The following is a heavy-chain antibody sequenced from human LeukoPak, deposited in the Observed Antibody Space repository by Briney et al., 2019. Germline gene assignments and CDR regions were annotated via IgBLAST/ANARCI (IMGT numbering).Heavy chain of an antibody. CDR2: IYYSGST. CDR3: AREKAGDYVFHRHFDY. Sequence: SETLSLTCTVSGGSTSSGDYYWSWIRQPPGKGLEWIGYIYYSGSTYYNPSLKSRVTISVDTSKNQFSLKLSSVTAADTAVYYCAREKAGDYVFHRHFDYWGQGTLVTVSS. D-gene: IGHD4-17*01. V-gene: IGHV4-30-4*01. CDR1: GGSTSSGDYY. J-gene: IGHJ4*02.